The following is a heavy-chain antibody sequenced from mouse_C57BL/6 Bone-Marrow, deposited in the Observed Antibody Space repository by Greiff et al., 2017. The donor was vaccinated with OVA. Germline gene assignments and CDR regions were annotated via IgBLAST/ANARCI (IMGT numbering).Heavy chain of an antibody. CDR2: ISDGGSYT. J-gene: IGHJ2*01. CDR3: ARALTTGGGDY. Sequence: EVKLQESGGGLVKPGGSLKLSCAASGFTFSSYAMSWVRQTPEKRLEWVATISDGGSYTYYPDNVKGRFTISRDNAKNNLYLQMSHLKSEDTAMYYCARALTTGGGDYWGQGTTLTVSS. D-gene: IGHD1-1*01. CDR1: GFTFSSYA. V-gene: IGHV5-4*03.